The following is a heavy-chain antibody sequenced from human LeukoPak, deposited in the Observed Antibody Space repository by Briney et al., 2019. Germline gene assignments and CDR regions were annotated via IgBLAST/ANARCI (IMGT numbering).Heavy chain of an antibody. D-gene: IGHD2-15*01. V-gene: IGHV1-69*06. J-gene: IGHJ4*02. CDR2: IIPIFGTA. Sequence: GASVKVSCNASGGTFSSYAISWVRQAPGQGLEWMGGIIPIFGTANYAQKFQGRVTITADKSTSTAYMELSSLRSEDTAVYYCASGTRILYYFDYWGQGTLVTVSS. CDR1: GGTFSSYA. CDR3: ASGTRILYYFDY.